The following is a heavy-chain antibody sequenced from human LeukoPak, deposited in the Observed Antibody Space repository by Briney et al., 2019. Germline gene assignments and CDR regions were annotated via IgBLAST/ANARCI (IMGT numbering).Heavy chain of an antibody. CDR2: ISNTGAPT. J-gene: IGHJ4*02. Sequence: GGSLRLSCAASGFTFSTYAMSWVRQAPGKGLEWVSVISNTGAPTYYADSMKGRFTISRDNAKKSLWLQMNSLRVEDTAMYYCADLGSRDWGQGTLVTVSS. CDR3: ADLGSRD. CDR1: GFTFSTYA. D-gene: IGHD3-16*01. V-gene: IGHV3-23*01.